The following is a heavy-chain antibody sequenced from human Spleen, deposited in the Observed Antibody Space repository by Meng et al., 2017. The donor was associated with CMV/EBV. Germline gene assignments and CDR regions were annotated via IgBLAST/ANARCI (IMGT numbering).Heavy chain of an antibody. D-gene: IGHD1-26*01. CDR2: IYSGGST. CDR3: AKAGPGIVPSKNGMDV. V-gene: IGHV3-53*01. Sequence: GESLKISCAASGFTVSSKFMTWVRQAPGKGLEWVSVIYSGGSTYYADSLKGRFTISRDNSKNTLSLQMNSLRAADTAVYYCAKAGPGIVPSKNGMDVWGQGTTVTVSS. J-gene: IGHJ6*02. CDR1: GFTVSSKF.